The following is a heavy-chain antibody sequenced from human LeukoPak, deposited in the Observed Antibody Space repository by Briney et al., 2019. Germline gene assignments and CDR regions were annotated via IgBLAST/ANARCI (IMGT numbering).Heavy chain of an antibody. V-gene: IGHV4-59*01. CDR2: IYYSGST. Sequence: SETLSLTCTVSGGSISSYYWGWIRQPPGKGLEWIGYIYYSGSTNYNPSLKSRVTISVDTSKNQFSLKLSSVTAADTAVYYCARDLWGAVAYYGMDVWGQGTTVTVSS. CDR3: ARDLWGAVAYYGMDV. CDR1: GGSISSYY. D-gene: IGHD6-19*01. J-gene: IGHJ6*02.